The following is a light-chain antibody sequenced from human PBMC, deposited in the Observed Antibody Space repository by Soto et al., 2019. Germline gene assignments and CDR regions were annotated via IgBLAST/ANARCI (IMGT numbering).Light chain of an antibody. CDR1: QSVSSN. CDR2: AAS. Sequence: EIAMTQPPATLSVSPGERATLSCRASQSVSSNLAWYQQKPGQAPRLLIYAASTRATGIPARFSGSGSGTEFTLTISSLQSEDFAVYYCQQYNNWPLTFGGGTKVEIK. CDR3: QQYNNWPLT. V-gene: IGKV3-15*01. J-gene: IGKJ4*01.